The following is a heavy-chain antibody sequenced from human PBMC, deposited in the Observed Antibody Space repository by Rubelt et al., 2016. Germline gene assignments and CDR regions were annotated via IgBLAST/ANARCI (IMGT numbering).Heavy chain of an antibody. J-gene: IGHJ4*02. Sequence: QVQLQESGPGLVKPSGTLSLTCAVSGDSINTNWWTWIRQSPIQGLEWIGEIYHTGNTNYNPSLKSRVTMSVDETKNQFSLSLRSVTAADTAIYYLGRDPGRAVTADWGQGAPVTVSS. CDR3: GRDPGRAVTAD. CDR2: IYHTGNT. CDR1: GDSINTNW. V-gene: IGHV4-4*02. D-gene: IGHD6-19*01.